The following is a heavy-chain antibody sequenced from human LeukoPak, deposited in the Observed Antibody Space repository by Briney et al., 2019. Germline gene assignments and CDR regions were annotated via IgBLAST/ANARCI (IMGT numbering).Heavy chain of an antibody. CDR2: INPNSGGT. V-gene: IGHV1-2*02. D-gene: IGHD3-10*01. CDR3: ARVKGGLYYGSGSYYRVFDWFDP. J-gene: IGHJ5*02. Sequence: ASVKVSCKASGYTFTGYYMHWVRQAPGQGLEWMGWINPNSGGTNYAQKFQGRVTMHRDTSISTAYMELSRLRSDDTVVYYCARVKGGLYYGSGSYYRVFDWFDPWGQGTLVTVSS. CDR1: GYTFTGYY.